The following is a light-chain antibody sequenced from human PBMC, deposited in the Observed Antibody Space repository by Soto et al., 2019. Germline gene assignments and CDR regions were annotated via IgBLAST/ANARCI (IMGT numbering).Light chain of an antibody. J-gene: IGKJ4*01. Sequence: DIQMTQSPSTLSASVGDSVTITCRASQSISPWLAWYQQKPGKAPTLLIYKASSLEGGVPSRFSGSGSGTDFNITISSLQPDYFATYYCQPYNTYPLTFGGGTTVEIK. V-gene: IGKV1-5*03. CDR1: QSISPW. CDR2: KAS. CDR3: QPYNTYPLT.